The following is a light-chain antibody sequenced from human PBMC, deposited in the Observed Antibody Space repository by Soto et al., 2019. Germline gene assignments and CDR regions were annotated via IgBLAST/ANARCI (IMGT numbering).Light chain of an antibody. Sequence: EIVLTQSPGTLSLSPGERVTLSCRASQSVSSSYLAWYQHKPGQTPRLLIYGAFSRATGIPDRFSGSGAGTDFTLTSSRLEPEDFSVYYCQQFGSSPVYTFGQGTKLEIK. CDR3: QQFGSSPVYT. CDR1: QSVSSSY. J-gene: IGKJ2*01. V-gene: IGKV3-20*01. CDR2: GAF.